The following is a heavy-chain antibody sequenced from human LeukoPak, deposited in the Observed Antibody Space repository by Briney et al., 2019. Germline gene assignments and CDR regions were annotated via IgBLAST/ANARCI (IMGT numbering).Heavy chain of an antibody. V-gene: IGHV1-69*13. Sequence: ASVKVSCKASGGTFSSYAISWVRQAPGQGLEWMGGIIPIFGTANYAQKFQGRVTITADESTSTAYMGLSSLRSEDTAVYYCARAKGSSSGGNFDYWGQGTLVTVSS. CDR2: IIPIFGTA. CDR1: GGTFSSYA. CDR3: ARAKGSSSGGNFDY. D-gene: IGHD6-6*01. J-gene: IGHJ4*02.